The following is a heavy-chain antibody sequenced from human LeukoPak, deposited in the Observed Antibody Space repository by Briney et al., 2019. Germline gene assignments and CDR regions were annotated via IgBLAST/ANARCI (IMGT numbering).Heavy chain of an antibody. V-gene: IGHV3-20*04. CDR3: ARGETSSYDY. CDR1: GFTFDAFV. Sequence: GGSLRLSCAASGFTFDAFVMTWVRQAPGKGLDWVTGIRGDAGSTGYADSVKGRFTISRDNAKNSLYLQMNSLRVEDTALYYCARGETSSYDYWGQGTLVTVSS. CDR2: IRGDAGST. D-gene: IGHD2-2*01. J-gene: IGHJ4*02.